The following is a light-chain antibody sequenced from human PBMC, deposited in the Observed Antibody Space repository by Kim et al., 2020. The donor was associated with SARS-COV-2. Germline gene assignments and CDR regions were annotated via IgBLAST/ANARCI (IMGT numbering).Light chain of an antibody. CDR1: QSVSSNY. CDR2: GAS. V-gene: IGKV3-20*01. CDR3: QQYSSSPAT. J-gene: IGKJ1*01. Sequence: SPGESPTLPCRASQSVSSNYLAWYQQKPGQAPRLLIYGASSRATGIPDRFSGSGSGTDFTLTITRLEPEDFAVYYCQQYSSSPATFGQGTKVDIK.